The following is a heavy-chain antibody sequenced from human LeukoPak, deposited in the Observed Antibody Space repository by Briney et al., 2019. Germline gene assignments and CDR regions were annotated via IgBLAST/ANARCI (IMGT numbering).Heavy chain of an antibody. CDR1: GYTFTGSN. V-gene: IGHV1-2*02. Sequence: ASLKVSCKASGYTFTGSNMHWVRQAPGPGLGWMGWINPNSGGTNYTQKFQGRVTMARDTSISTVYMELSRLRADDTAVYYCASRTRGSYDAFDIWGQGTMVTVSS. D-gene: IGHD1-26*01. CDR3: ASRTRGSYDAFDI. J-gene: IGHJ3*02. CDR2: INPNSGGT.